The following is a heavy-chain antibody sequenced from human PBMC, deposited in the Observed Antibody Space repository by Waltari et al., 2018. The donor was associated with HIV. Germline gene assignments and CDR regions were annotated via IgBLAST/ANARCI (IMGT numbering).Heavy chain of an antibody. J-gene: IGHJ4*02. CDR2: INPNSGGT. V-gene: IGHV1-2*06. CDR1: GYTFTGYY. D-gene: IGHD3-10*01. Sequence: QVQLVQSGAEVKKPGASVKVSCKASGYTFTGYYMHWVRQTPGQGLEWMGRINPNSGGTNHAQKFQGRVTMTRDTSISTAYMELSRLRSDDTAVYYCATDLYYGSGSYSYWGQGTLVTVSS. CDR3: ATDLYYGSGSYSY.